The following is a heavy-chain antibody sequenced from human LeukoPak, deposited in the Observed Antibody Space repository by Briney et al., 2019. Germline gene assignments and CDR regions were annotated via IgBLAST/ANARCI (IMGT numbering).Heavy chain of an antibody. CDR1: GGSISSYY. Sequence: SETLFLTCTVSGGSISSYYWSWIRQPAGKGLEWIGRIYTSGSTNYNPSLKSRVTMSVDTSKNQFSLKLSSVTAADTAVYYCARGSVWFGKFDYWGQGTLVTVSS. CDR2: IYTSGST. CDR3: ARGSVWFGKFDY. J-gene: IGHJ4*02. V-gene: IGHV4-4*07. D-gene: IGHD3-10*01.